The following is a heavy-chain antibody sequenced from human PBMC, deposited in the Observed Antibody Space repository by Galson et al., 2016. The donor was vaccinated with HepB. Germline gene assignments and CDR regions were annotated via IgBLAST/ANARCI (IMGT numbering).Heavy chain of an antibody. J-gene: IGHJ4*02. D-gene: IGHD3-3*01. CDR1: GGSIRHYY. V-gene: IGHV4-59*12. Sequence: SETLSLTCTVSGGSIRHYYWSWIRQAPGKGLEWIGFIYHSGTTNYNPSLQSRVTMSIDKSKNEFSLQLTSVTVADTAVYFCAKSAPIRFLEWSNRSVFEYWGQGTLVTVSS. CDR3: AKSAPIRFLEWSNRSVFEY. CDR2: IYHSGTT.